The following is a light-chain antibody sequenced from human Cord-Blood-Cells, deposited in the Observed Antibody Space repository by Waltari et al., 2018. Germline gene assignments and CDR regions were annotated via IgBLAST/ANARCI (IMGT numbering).Light chain of an antibody. CDR1: QSVRSD. CDR3: QQRSNWPHT. V-gene: IGKV3-11*01. CDR2: DAS. Sequence: EIVLTQSPATLSLSPGERATLSCRASQSVRSDLAWYQQKPGQAPRLLIYDASNRATGIPARFSGSGSGTDFTLTISSLEPEDFAVYYCQQRSNWPHTFGQGTKLEIK. J-gene: IGKJ2*01.